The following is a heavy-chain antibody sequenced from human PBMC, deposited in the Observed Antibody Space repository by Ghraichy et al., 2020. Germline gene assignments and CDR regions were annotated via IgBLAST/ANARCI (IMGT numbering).Heavy chain of an antibody. CDR1: GFTFSPYW. CDR3: ARDRGYPDSFDI. Sequence: GGSLRLSCAASGFTFSPYWMCWVRQAPGKGLVWVSHIKGDGSTTYADSVKGRFTISRDNAKNTLYLQMNSLRAEDTAVYYCARDRGYPDSFDILGQGTMVTVSS. CDR2: IKGDGST. J-gene: IGHJ3*02. D-gene: IGHD3-10*01. V-gene: IGHV3-74*03.